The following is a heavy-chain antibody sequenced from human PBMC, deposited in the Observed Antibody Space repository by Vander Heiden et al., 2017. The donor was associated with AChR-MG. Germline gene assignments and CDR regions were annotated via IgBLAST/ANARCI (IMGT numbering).Heavy chain of an antibody. J-gene: IGHJ5*01. CDR2: ISGSGSFI. CDR1: GFTFSTYT. V-gene: IGHV3-21*01. Sequence: EVQLVESGGGLVKPGGSLRLSCSASGFTFSTYTMNWVRQAPGKGLELVSSISGSGSFIYYTDSLKGRFTISRDNAKNSLYLQMNSLRAEDTAVYYCARGSSGWFGYWGQGTLVTVSS. D-gene: IGHD6-19*01. CDR3: ARGSSGWFGY.